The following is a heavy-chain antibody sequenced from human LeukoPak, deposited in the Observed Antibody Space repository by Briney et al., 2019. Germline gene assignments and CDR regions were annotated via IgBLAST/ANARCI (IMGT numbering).Heavy chain of an antibody. Sequence: SETLSLTSAVYGGSFSGYYWGWIRQPPGKGLEWIGEINHSGSTNYNPSLKSRVTISVDTSKNQFSLKLSSVTAADTAVYYCAREGVVVVAASGLFDYWGQGTLVTVSS. J-gene: IGHJ4*02. CDR1: GGSFSGYY. CDR2: INHSGST. V-gene: IGHV4-34*01. D-gene: IGHD2-15*01. CDR3: AREGVVVVAASGLFDY.